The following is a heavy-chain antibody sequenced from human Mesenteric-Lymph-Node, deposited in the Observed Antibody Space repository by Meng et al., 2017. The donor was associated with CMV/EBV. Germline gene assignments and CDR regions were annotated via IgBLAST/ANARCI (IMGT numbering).Heavy chain of an antibody. V-gene: IGHV3-7*03. CDR2: IKQDGSEK. CDR3: ARGSRYDSSVDAFDI. Sequence: GESLKISCAASGFTFSSYGMHWVRQAPGKGLEWVANIKQDGSEKYYVDSVKGRFTISRDNAKNSLYLQTNSLRPEDTALYYCARGSRYDSSVDAFDIWGQGTMVTVSS. D-gene: IGHD3-22*01. J-gene: IGHJ3*02. CDR1: GFTFSSYG.